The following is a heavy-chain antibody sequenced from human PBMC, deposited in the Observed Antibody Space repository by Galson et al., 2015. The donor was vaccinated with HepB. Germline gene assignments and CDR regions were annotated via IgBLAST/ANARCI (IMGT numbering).Heavy chain of an antibody. J-gene: IGHJ4*02. CDR2: ISYDGSNK. V-gene: IGHV3-30-3*01. CDR3: ARTTGEWLRLDC. CDR1: GFTFSSNA. D-gene: IGHD5-12*01. Sequence: SLRLSCAASGFTFSSNAMHWVRQAPGKGLEWVAVISYDGSNKYYADSVKGRFTISRDNSKNTLYLQMNSLRAEDTAVYYCARTTGEWLRLDCWGQGTLVTVSS.